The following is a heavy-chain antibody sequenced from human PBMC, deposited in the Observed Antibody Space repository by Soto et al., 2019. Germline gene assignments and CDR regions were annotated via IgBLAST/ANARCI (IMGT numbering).Heavy chain of an antibody. V-gene: IGHV1-46*01. CDR2: INPATGYT. Sequence: QVQLVQSGAGVQKPGAAVNLSCKASGHALSHNYVHWVRQAPGQGLEWMGVINPATGYTVAAQQFQGRVPLTRDTSTTTFHLQLSSLTSDDTAVYFCTKETGGFEFWGQGTLVTVS. D-gene: IGHD1-1*01. J-gene: IGHJ4*02. CDR1: GHALSHNY. CDR3: TKETGGFEF.